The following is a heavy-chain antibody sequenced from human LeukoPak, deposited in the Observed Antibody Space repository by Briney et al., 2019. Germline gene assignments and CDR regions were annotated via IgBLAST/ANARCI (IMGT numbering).Heavy chain of an antibody. CDR2: IYNSGST. V-gene: IGHV4-59*12. Sequence: SETLSLTCAVSGGSLSSYYWSWIRQPPGKGLEWIGYIYNSGSTNYNPSLRSRVTISLDKSKNHFSLKLSSVTAADTAVYYCARDEAYSGTYAVTWGQGTLVTVSS. CDR1: GGSLSSYY. D-gene: IGHD1-26*01. J-gene: IGHJ5*02. CDR3: ARDEAYSGTYAVT.